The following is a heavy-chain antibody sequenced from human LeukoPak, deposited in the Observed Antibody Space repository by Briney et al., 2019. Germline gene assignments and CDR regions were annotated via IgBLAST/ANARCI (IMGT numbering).Heavy chain of an antibody. V-gene: IGHV3-7*01. CDR3: TRWKMELQRNAFDF. Sequence: GGSLRLSCAASGFTFRTYWMSWIRQAPGKEPEWVADINQDGSEEYYLQSVRGRFTVSRDNAQNAVFLQMTNLRADDTAVYYCTRWKMELQRNAFDFWGQGTVVTVSS. CDR1: GFTFRTYW. CDR2: INQDGSEE. J-gene: IGHJ3*01. D-gene: IGHD1-26*01.